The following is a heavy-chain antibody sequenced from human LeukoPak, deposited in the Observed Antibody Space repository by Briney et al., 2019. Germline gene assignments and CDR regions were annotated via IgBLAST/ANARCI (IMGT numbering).Heavy chain of an antibody. D-gene: IGHD5-12*01. Sequence: PSETLSLTCTVSGGSISTGSYYWSWIRQPAGKGLEWIGRIFTSGSTNYNPSLKSRVTISVDTSKSQFSLKLSSVTAADTAVYYCARIITSGYYYFDYWGQGTLVTVSS. CDR1: GGSISTGSYY. J-gene: IGHJ4*02. CDR3: ARIITSGYYYFDY. V-gene: IGHV4-61*02. CDR2: IFTSGST.